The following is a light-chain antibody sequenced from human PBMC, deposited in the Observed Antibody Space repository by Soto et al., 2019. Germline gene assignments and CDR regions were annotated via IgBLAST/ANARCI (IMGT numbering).Light chain of an antibody. CDR2: AYN. V-gene: IGLV6-57*04. J-gene: IGLJ3*02. CDR1: RGSIASNY. Sequence: NFMLTQPHSVAESPGKTVTISCTRSRGSIASNYVQWYQQRPGSAPTTVIYAYNHRPAGVPDRFFGSIDRSSNSASLTISGLKTEDEADYSGQSYDSNNRVFGGGTKLTVL. CDR3: QSYDSNNRV.